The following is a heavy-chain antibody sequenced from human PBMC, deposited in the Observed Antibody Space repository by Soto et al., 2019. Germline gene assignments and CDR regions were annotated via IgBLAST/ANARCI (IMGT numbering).Heavy chain of an antibody. CDR2: VYTVGST. CDR1: GGSLSNYY. J-gene: IGHJ4*02. V-gene: IGHV4-4*07. CDR3: ARSQQTHSYDQFDS. D-gene: IGHD3-16*01. Sequence: SETLSLTCTVSGGSLSNYYWSWIRQPAGKGLEWIGRVYTVGSTNYNPSLKSRVTMSIDTSKNQFSLRLTSVTAADTAVYFCARSQQTHSYDQFDSWGQGSLVTVSS.